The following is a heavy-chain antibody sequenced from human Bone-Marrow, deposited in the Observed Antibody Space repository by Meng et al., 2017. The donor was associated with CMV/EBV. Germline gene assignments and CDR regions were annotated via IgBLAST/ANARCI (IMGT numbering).Heavy chain of an antibody. Sequence: SETLSLTCTVSGGSISPYHWSWIRQPPGKGLEYIGYIYYTGITDYNPSLKTRLSLSVDTSRNQFSLKLTSVTAADTALYYCARLTPLYCTNDACYHAFDIWGQGTRVTGSS. CDR1: GGSISPYH. CDR3: ARLTPLYCTNDACYHAFDI. J-gene: IGHJ3*02. V-gene: IGHV4-59*01. D-gene: IGHD2-8*01. CDR2: IYYTGIT.